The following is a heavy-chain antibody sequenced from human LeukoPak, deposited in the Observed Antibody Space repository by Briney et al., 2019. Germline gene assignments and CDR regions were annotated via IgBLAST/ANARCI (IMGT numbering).Heavy chain of an antibody. CDR3: ARYSSSSYYFDY. V-gene: IGHV1-69*13. J-gene: IGHJ4*02. D-gene: IGHD6-6*01. CDR2: IIPIFGTA. CDR1: GGTFSSYA. Sequence: ASVNVSCKASGGTFSSYAISWVRQAPGQGLEWMGGIIPIFGTANYAQKFQGRVTITADESTSTAYMELSSLRSEDTAVYYCARYSSSSYYFDYWGQGTLVTVSS.